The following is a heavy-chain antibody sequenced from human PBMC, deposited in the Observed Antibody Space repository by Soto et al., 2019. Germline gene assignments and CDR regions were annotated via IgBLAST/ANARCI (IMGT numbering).Heavy chain of an antibody. CDR2: INHRGSA. CDR3: ARYNAASGTYYFDF. Sequence: PSETLSLTCAFSGSSVSSTYWWSWVRQPPGKGPEWIGEINHRGSANYNPSLKSRVTISVDISKSQFSLRLTSVTAADTAVYYCARYNAASGTYYFDFWGQGALVTVS. CDR1: GSSVSSTYW. D-gene: IGHD6-13*01. J-gene: IGHJ4*02. V-gene: IGHV4-4*02.